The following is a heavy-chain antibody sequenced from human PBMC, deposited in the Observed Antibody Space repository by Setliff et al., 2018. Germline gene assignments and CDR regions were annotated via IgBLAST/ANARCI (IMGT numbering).Heavy chain of an antibody. CDR2: ISAYNGKT. CDR3: LRLVRYCTKIACQATSGDEV. V-gene: IGHV1-18*01. J-gene: IGHJ4*02. CDR1: GYTLSNSI. Sequence: VKVSCKASGYTLSNSILSWVRQATGQGLEWMGWISAYNGKTYSAQKFQDRITLTTDTSTNTGYLELRGLRSDDTAVYYCLRLVRYCTKIACQATSGDEVWGLGTLVTVSS. D-gene: IGHD2-8*01.